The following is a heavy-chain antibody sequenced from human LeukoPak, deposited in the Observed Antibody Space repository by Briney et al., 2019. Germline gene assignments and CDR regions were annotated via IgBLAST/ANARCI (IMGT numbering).Heavy chain of an antibody. V-gene: IGHV4-59*08. CDR2: IYYSGST. CDR3: ARHFGHGDYPLDY. D-gene: IGHD4-17*01. Sequence: PSETLSLTCTVSGGSISNYYWSWIRPPPGKGLEWIGYIYYSGSTNYNPSLKSRVTISVDTSKNQFSLKLSSVTAADTAVYYCARHFGHGDYPLDYWGQGTLVTVSS. J-gene: IGHJ4*02. CDR1: GGSISNYY.